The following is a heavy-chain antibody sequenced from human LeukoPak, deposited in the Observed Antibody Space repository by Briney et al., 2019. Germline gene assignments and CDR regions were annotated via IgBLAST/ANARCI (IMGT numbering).Heavy chain of an antibody. CDR1: GGSISSGDYY. CDR2: IYYSGST. CDR3: ARSGAEWLRTVGPFDY. J-gene: IGHJ4*02. Sequence: SETLSLTCTVSGGSISSGDYYWSWIRQPPGKSLEWIGYIYYSGSTYYNPSLKSRVTISVDTSKNQFSLKLSSVTAADTAVYYCARSGAEWLRTVGPFDYWGQRTLVTVSS. V-gene: IGHV4-30-4*08. D-gene: IGHD5-12*01.